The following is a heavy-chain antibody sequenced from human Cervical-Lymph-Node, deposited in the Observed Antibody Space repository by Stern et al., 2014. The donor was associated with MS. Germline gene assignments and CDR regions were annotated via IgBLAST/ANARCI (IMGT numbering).Heavy chain of an antibody. CDR1: GFTFSHYS. Sequence: EVQLVESGGGLVKPGESLRLSCDASGFTFSHYSINWVRQAPGQGLEWISSISNNSPHTYYADSVEGRFTISRDSAKDSVSLHMVSLRAEDTAVYYCARARVGDYARSPHLDSWGQGTLVTVSS. V-gene: IGHV3-21*01. D-gene: IGHD4-17*01. CDR3: ARARVGDYARSPHLDS. J-gene: IGHJ4*02. CDR2: ISNNSPHT.